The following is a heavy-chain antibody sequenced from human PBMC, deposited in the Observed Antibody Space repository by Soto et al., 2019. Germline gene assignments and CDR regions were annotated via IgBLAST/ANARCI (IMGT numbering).Heavy chain of an antibody. V-gene: IGHV3-11*01. CDR2: ISDSGGTT. Sequence: GSLRLSCAASGFTFSDHFMTWIRQAPGKGLEWVSKISDSGGTTFYADSVKGRFTVSRDNAKNSLYLQMDSLRTEDTAVYYCASDPYYYASGYWGQGTLVTVSS. CDR1: GFTFSDHF. J-gene: IGHJ4*02. D-gene: IGHD3-10*01. CDR3: ASDPYYYASGY.